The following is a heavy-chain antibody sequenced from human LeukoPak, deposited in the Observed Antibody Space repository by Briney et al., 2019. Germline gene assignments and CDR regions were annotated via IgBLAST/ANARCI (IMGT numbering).Heavy chain of an antibody. J-gene: IGHJ4*02. Sequence: SVKVSCKASGGTFGSYAISWVRRAPGQGLEWMGGITPIFGTGNYAEKLQDRVTITADKSTSTAYMELSSLRSEDTAVYYCARGVRGYYDSSGYYYDYWGQGTLVTVSS. CDR2: ITPIFGTG. D-gene: IGHD3-22*01. CDR1: GGTFGSYA. V-gene: IGHV1-69*06. CDR3: ARGVRGYYDSSGYYYDY.